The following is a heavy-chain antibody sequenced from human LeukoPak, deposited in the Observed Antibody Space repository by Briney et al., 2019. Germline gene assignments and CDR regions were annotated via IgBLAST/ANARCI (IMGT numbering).Heavy chain of an antibody. Sequence: GGSLRLSCAASGFTFTAYLIHWVRQAPGKGLEWVAVMSSDGNALFYADSVKGRFTISRDNSKNTLYLQMNSLRAEDTAVYYCVRESEYYFDHSASFDYWGQGTLVTVSS. CDR1: GFTFTAYL. V-gene: IGHV3-30-3*01. D-gene: IGHD3-22*01. CDR3: VRESEYYFDHSASFDY. J-gene: IGHJ4*02. CDR2: MSSDGNAL.